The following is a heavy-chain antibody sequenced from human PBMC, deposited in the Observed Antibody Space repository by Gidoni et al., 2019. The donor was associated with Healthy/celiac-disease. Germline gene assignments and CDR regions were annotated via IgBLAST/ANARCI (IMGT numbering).Heavy chain of an antibody. J-gene: IGHJ5*02. Sequence: QVQLVESGGGVVQPGRSLRLSCAASGFTFSSYAMHWVRQAPGNGLEWVAVISYDGSNKYYADSVKGRFTISRDNSKNTLYLQMNSLRAEDTAVYYCAIAARSFDPWGQGTLVTVSS. D-gene: IGHD6-6*01. CDR2: ISYDGSNK. CDR1: GFTFSSYA. CDR3: AIAARSFDP. V-gene: IGHV3-30-3*01.